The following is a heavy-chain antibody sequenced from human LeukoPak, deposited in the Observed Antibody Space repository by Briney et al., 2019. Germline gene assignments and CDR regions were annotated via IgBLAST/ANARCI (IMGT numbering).Heavy chain of an antibody. J-gene: IGHJ4*02. CDR1: GGSISSSSYY. CDR2: IYYSGGT. V-gene: IGHV4-39*07. Sequence: SETLSLTCTVSGGSISSSSYYWGWIRQPPGEGLEWIGTIYYSGGTYYNPSLKSRVTISVDTSKNQFSLKLSSVTAADTAVYYCARDRDYGDAPFDYWGQGTLVTVSS. CDR3: ARDRDYGDAPFDY. D-gene: IGHD4-17*01.